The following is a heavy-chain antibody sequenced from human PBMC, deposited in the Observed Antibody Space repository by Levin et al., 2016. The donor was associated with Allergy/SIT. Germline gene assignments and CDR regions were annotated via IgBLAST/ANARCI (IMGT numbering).Heavy chain of an antibody. J-gene: IGHJ4*02. CDR2: IYADGSEK. CDR3: VKDDWYYDYVWGTYHHNPGDF. CDR1: GFTLSSSA. V-gene: IGHV3-30*18. Sequence: GGSLRLSCAASGFTLSSSAVHWVRQAPGKGLEWVSVIYADGSEKYYAESVKGRFTISRDNSKDTVYLQMNSLRPEDTAFYYCVKDDWYYDYVWGTYHHNPGDFWGQGTLVTVSS. D-gene: IGHD3-16*02.